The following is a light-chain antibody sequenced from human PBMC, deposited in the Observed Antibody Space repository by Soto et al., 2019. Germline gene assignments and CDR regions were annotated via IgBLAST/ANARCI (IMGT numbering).Light chain of an antibody. CDR1: QSVSSNY. J-gene: IGKJ3*01. Sequence: ELVLTHSPGTLSLSPGERATLSCRASQSVSSNYLAWYQQKPGQAPRLLIYGASGRATGIPDRFSGSGSGTDFTLTISRLEPEDFAVYYCQQYGSSTGFTFGPGTKVDIK. CDR2: GAS. CDR3: QQYGSSTGFT. V-gene: IGKV3-20*01.